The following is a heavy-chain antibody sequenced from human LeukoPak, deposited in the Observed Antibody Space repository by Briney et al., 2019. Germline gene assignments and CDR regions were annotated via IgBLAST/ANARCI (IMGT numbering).Heavy chain of an antibody. CDR1: GGSFSGYY. Sequence: SSETLSLTRAVYGGSFSGYYWSWIRQPPGKGLEWIGEINHSGSTNYNPSLKSRVTISVDTSKNQFSLKLSSVTAADTAVYYCARGHVPAANFDYWGQGTLVTVSS. CDR3: ARGHVPAANFDY. V-gene: IGHV4-34*01. J-gene: IGHJ4*02. D-gene: IGHD2-2*01. CDR2: INHSGST.